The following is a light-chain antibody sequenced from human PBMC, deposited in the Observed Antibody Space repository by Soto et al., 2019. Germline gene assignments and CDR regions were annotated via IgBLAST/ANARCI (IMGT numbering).Light chain of an antibody. J-gene: IGLJ1*01. CDR1: SSNIGAGFD. CDR2: GNS. CDR3: QSYDNSLSAL. Sequence: QSVLTQLPSVSGAPGQMVTISCTGSSSNIGAGFDVHWYQQLPGTAPRLLIYGNSNRPSGVPDRFSGSKSGTSASLAITGLQAEDEADYYCQSYDNSLSALFGTGTKVTVL. V-gene: IGLV1-40*01.